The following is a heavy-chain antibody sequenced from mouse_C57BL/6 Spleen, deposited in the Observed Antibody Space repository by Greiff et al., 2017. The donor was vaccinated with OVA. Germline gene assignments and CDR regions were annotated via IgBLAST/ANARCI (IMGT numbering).Heavy chain of an antibody. CDR1: GFNIKNPY. D-gene: IGHD1-1*01. V-gene: IGHV14-3*01. CDR3: DYDFGY. CDR2: IDPGNGNT. J-gene: IGHJ2*01. Sequence: VQLKQSVAELVRPGASVKLSCTASGFNIKNPYMHWVEQRPEQGLEWIGRIDPGNGNTKYAPKFQGKGTITTDTSSNTADLQLSSLTSEDTAIYCGDYDFGYWGQCATLTVSS.